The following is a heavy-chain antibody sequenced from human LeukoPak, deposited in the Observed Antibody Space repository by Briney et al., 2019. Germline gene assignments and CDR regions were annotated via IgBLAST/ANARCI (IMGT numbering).Heavy chain of an antibody. J-gene: IGHJ4*02. CDR3: ARDRGTMVRGLVY. CDR1: GFTFDDYG. Sequence: GGSLRLSCAASGFTFDDYGMSWVRQAPGKGLEWVSVINWDGGRTGYADSVKGRFTISRDNAKNSLYLQMNSLRAEDTALYYCARDRGTMVRGLVYWGQGTLVTVSS. CDR2: INWDGGRT. V-gene: IGHV3-20*04. D-gene: IGHD3-10*01.